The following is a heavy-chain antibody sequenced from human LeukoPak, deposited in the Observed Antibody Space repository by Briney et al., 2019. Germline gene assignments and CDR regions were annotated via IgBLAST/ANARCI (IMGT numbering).Heavy chain of an antibody. CDR3: ARDRLVGGSGVDY. D-gene: IGHD3-10*01. V-gene: IGHV1-2*02. J-gene: IGHJ4*02. CDR1: GYTFIGYY. Sequence: GASVKVSCKASGYTFIGYYIHWVRQAPGEGLEWMGWVNPNSGRTHYAQKFLGRVTMTRDTSINAAYMELRMLNFDDTAVFYCARDRLVGGSGVDYWGQETLVTVSS. CDR2: VNPNSGRT.